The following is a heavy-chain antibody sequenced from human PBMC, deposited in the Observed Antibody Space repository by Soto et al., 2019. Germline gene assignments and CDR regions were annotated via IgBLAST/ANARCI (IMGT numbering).Heavy chain of an antibody. CDR2: ISWNSGSI. Sequence: EVQLVESGGGLVQPGRSLRLSCAASGFTFDDYAMHWVRQAPGKGLEWVSGISWNSGSIGYADSVKGRFTISRDNAKNSLYLQMNSLRAEDTALYYCAKDMREGSADWGYYYYMDVWGKGTTVTVSS. CDR3: AKDMREGSADWGYYYYMDV. CDR1: GFTFDDYA. D-gene: IGHD7-27*01. V-gene: IGHV3-9*01. J-gene: IGHJ6*03.